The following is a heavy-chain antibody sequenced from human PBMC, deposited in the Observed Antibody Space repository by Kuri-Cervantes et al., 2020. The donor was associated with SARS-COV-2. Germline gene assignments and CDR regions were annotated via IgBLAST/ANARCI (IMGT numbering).Heavy chain of an antibody. J-gene: IGHJ6*02. CDR2: ISYDGSNK. D-gene: IGHD6-6*01. CDR3: AKDLSYSSSPGYYYYYYGMDV. Sequence: LSLTCAASGFTFSSYAMHWVRQAPGKGLEWVAVISYDGSNKYYADSVKGRFTISRDNSKNTLYLQMNSLRAEDTAVYYCAKDLSYSSSPGYYYYYYGMDVWGQGTTVTVSS. CDR1: GFTFSSYA. V-gene: IGHV3-30-3*01.